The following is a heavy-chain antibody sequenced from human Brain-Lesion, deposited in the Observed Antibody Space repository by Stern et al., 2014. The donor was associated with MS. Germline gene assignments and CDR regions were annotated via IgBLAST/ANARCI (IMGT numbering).Heavy chain of an antibody. CDR3: ARDQRGITIFGVVTDYYYLGMDV. D-gene: IGHD3-3*01. Sequence: QLVQSVAEVKKPGASVKVSCKTSGYIFTGYYLHWVRQAPGQGLEWMAWINPNTGGTKYAQKFQGRVTMSRDTSISTAYVELSSLTSDDTAVYYCARDQRGITIFGVVTDYYYLGMDVWGQGTTVTVSS. V-gene: IGHV1-2*02. CDR2: INPNTGGT. J-gene: IGHJ6*02. CDR1: GYIFTGYY.